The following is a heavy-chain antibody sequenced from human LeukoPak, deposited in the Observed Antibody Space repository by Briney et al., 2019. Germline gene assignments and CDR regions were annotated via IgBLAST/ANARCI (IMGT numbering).Heavy chain of an antibody. CDR3: ARWRYYYGSGSRYYYYGMDV. Sequence: ASVKVSCKASGYTFTSYAMHWVRQAPGQRLEWMGWINAGNGNTKYSQKFQGRVTITRDTSASTAYMELSSLRSEDTAVYYCARWRYYYGSGSRYYYYGMDVWGQGTTVTVSS. CDR2: INAGNGNT. CDR1: GYTFTSYA. J-gene: IGHJ6*02. D-gene: IGHD3-10*01. V-gene: IGHV1-3*01.